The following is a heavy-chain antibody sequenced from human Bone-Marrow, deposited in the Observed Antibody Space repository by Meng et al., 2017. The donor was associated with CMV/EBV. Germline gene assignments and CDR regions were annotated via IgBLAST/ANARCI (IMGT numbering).Heavy chain of an antibody. CDR1: GGSISSGGFY. Sequence: TLRLSCTVSGGSISSGGFYWSWIRQHPGKGLEWIAYIYYSGTTYYNPSLKRRVTISVDTSKNQFSLKLSSVTAADTAVYYCARAHPPAPSGIHDYWGQGTLVTVSS. CDR2: IYYSGTT. CDR3: ARAHPPAPSGIHDY. V-gene: IGHV4-31*03. J-gene: IGHJ4*02. D-gene: IGHD3-3*02.